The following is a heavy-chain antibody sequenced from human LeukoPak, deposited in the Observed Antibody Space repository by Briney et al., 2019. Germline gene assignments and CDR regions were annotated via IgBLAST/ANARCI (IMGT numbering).Heavy chain of an antibody. V-gene: IGHV1-69*04. D-gene: IGHD2-21*02. Sequence: ASVKVSCKASGGTFSSYAISWVRQAPGQGLEWMGRIIPILGIANYAQKFQGRVTITADKSTSTAYMELSSLRSEDTAVYYCARGGVVVTATHYYYYYGMDVWGQGTTVTVSS. J-gene: IGHJ6*02. CDR3: ARGGVVVTATHYYYYYGMDV. CDR2: IIPILGIA. CDR1: GGTFSSYA.